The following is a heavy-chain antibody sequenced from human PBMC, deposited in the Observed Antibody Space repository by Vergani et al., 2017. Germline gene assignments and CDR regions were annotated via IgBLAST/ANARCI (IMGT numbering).Heavy chain of an antibody. J-gene: IGHJ4*02. CDR3: ARGPAHDYGGNPDY. CDR1: GFTFSNYW. D-gene: IGHD4-23*01. Sequence: EVQLVESGGDLVQPGGSLRLSCAASGFTFSNYWMSWVRQAPGKGLEWVANIKQDGSEKYYVDSVKGRFTVSRDNAKYSLFLQMNSLRAEDTAVYYCARGPAHDYGGNPDYWGQGTLVTVSS. CDR2: IKQDGSEK. V-gene: IGHV3-7*01.